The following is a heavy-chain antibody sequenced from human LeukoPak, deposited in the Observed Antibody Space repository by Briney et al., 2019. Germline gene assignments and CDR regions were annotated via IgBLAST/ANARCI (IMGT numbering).Heavy chain of an antibody. Sequence: GGSLRLSCAASGFTFSSYGMHWVRQAPGKGLEWVSFIRFDGTNKYYADSLKGRFTISRYNSMNTLYLQMHSLRPEDTAVYYCAKKTMTGGGGGDLDIWGQGTMVTVSS. J-gene: IGHJ3*02. V-gene: IGHV3-30*02. D-gene: IGHD2-21*01. CDR2: IRFDGTNK. CDR3: AKKTMTGGGGGDLDI. CDR1: GFTFSSYG.